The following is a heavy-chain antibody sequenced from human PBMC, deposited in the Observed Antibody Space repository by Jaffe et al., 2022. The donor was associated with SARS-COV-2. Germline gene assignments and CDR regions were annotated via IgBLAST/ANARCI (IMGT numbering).Heavy chain of an antibody. CDR1: GFTFSSYA. CDR2: ISYDGSNK. V-gene: IGHV3-30*04. J-gene: IGHJ3*02. CDR3: ASSGMASDAFDI. Sequence: QVQLVESGGGVVQPGRSLRLSCAASGFTFSSYAMHWVRQAPGKGLEWVAVISYDGSNKYYADSVKGRFTISRDNSKNTLYLQMNSLRAEDTAVYYCASSGMASDAFDIWGQGTMVTVSS. D-gene: IGHD6-13*01.